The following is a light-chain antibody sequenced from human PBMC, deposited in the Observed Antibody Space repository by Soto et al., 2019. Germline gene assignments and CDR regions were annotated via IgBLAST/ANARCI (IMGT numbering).Light chain of an antibody. V-gene: IGLV1-44*01. CDR2: SND. CDR1: TSNIGSNT. J-gene: IGLJ3*02. CDR3: ASWDDSLSSWV. Sequence: QSVLTQPPSASGTPGQRVTVSCSGTTSNIGSNTVNWYQQLPGTAPKVLIYSNDQRPSGVPDRVSGSKSGTSASLAISGLQSEDEADYYCASWDDSLSSWVFGGGTKRTVL.